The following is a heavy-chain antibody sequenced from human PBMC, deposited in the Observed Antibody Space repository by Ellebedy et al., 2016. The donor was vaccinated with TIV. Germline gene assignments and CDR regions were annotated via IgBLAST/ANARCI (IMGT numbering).Heavy chain of an antibody. J-gene: IGHJ6*02. D-gene: IGHD3-16*02. V-gene: IGHV1-18*01. CDR1: RYTFTSYG. CDR2: ISAYNGNT. Sequence: ASVKVSCKASRYTFTSYGISWVRQAPGQGLEWMGWISAYNGNTNYAQRLQGGVTMTTDTSTRNAYMELSSLRSDDTAVYYCARDPSYNYVWGSYRYFSVFPASDYYGMDVWGQGTTVTVSS. CDR3: ARDPSYNYVWGSYRYFSVFPASDYYGMDV.